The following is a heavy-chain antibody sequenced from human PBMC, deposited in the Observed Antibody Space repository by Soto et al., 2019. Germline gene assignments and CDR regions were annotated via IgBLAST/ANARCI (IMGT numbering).Heavy chain of an antibody. J-gene: IGHJ4*02. Sequence: SVKVSCKASGGTFSSYAISWVRQAPGQGLEWMGGIIPIFGTANYAQKFQGRVTITADESTSTAYMELSSLRSEDTAVYYCASSTYYYDSSGYYYDYWGQGTLVTVSS. CDR1: GGTFSSYA. CDR2: IIPIFGTA. CDR3: ASSTYYYDSSGYYYDY. V-gene: IGHV1-69*13. D-gene: IGHD3-22*01.